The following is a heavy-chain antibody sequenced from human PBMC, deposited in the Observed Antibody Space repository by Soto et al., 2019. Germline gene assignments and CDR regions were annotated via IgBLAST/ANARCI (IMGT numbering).Heavy chain of an antibody. V-gene: IGHV3-23*01. CDR3: AKSINYYDRRGYYMDY. CDR2: ISGSGGST. Sequence: PGGSLRLSWAASGFTFSSYAMSWVRQAPGKGLEWVSAISGSGGSTYYADSVKGRFTISRDNSKNTLYLQMNSLRAEDTAVYYCAKSINYYDRRGYYMDYWGKGTPVTVSS. CDR1: GFTFSSYA. D-gene: IGHD3-22*01. J-gene: IGHJ4*02.